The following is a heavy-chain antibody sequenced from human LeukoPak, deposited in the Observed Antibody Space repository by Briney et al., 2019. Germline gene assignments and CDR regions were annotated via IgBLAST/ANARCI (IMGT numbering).Heavy chain of an antibody. Sequence: GGSLRLSCAASGFTFDNYAMSWVRQAPGKGLEWVSSISGSGRNIYYTDSVKGWFTVSRDNSRNTLCLQMNRLRVDDMALYYCEKDGGGWYTTGWYYFDYWGQGTLVTVSS. J-gene: IGHJ4*02. D-gene: IGHD6-19*01. CDR3: EKDGGGWYTTGWYYFDY. CDR2: ISGSGRNI. CDR1: GFTFDNYA. V-gene: IGHV3-23*01.